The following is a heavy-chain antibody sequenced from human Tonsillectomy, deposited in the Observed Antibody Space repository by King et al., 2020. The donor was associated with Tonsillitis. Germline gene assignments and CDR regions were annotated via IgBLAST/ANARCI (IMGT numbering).Heavy chain of an antibody. CDR2: IYYSGST. J-gene: IGHJ5*02. CDR1: GGSISSGDYY. CDR3: ARAAAGDLDAYWFDP. Sequence: QLQESGPGLVKPSQTLSLTCTVSGGSISSGDYYWSWIRQPPGKGLEWIGYIYYSGSTYYNPSLKSRVTISVDTSKNQFSLKLSSVTAADTAVYYCARAAAGDLDAYWFDPWGQGTQVTVSS. D-gene: IGHD6-13*01. V-gene: IGHV4-30-4*01.